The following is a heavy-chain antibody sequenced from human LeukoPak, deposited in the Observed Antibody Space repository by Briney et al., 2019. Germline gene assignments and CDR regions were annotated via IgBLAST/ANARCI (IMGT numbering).Heavy chain of an antibody. J-gene: IGHJ6*02. Sequence: VASVKVSFKASGYTFTGYYMHWVRQAPGQGLEWMGWINPNNGGTTYAQNFQGRVTMTRDTSISTAYMELSRLRSDDSAIYYCTRDHCSFANCYEDYYYGMDVWGQGTTVTVSS. CDR3: TRDHCSFANCYEDYYYGMDV. CDR1: GYTFTGYY. CDR2: INPNNGGT. V-gene: IGHV1-2*02. D-gene: IGHD2-2*01.